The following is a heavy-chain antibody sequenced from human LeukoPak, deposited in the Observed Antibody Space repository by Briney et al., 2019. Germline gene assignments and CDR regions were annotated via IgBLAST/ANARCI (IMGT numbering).Heavy chain of an antibody. CDR2: INHSGST. J-gene: IGHJ4*02. Sequence: SETLSLTCAVYGGSFSGYYWSWIRRPPGKGLEWIGEINHSGSTNYNPSLKSRVTISVDTSKNQFSLKLSSVTAADTAVYYCARVDRGVAAAGTDYWGQGTLVTVSS. CDR1: GGSFSGYY. D-gene: IGHD6-13*01. CDR3: ARVDRGVAAAGTDY. V-gene: IGHV4-34*01.